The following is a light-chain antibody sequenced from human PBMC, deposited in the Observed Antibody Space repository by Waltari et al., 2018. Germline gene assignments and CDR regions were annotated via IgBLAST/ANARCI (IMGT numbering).Light chain of an antibody. CDR2: DAS. CDR3: QQRYIWPGCA. CDR1: QSVRTY. J-gene: IGKJ4*01. Sequence: EIVLTQSPATLSLSPGERATLSCRASQSVRTYLAWYQQKPGQAPRLLIHDASNRAAGITARFSGGESETDSTLAISSLQPGDFAHYYCQQRYIWPGCAFGGETSVEI. V-gene: IGKV3-11*01.